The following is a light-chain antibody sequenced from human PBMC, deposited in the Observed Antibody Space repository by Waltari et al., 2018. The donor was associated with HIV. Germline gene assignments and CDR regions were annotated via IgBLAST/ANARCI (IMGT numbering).Light chain of an antibody. J-gene: IGLJ1*01. V-gene: IGLV1-40*01. CDR1: SSNLGATFV. CDR2: ANS. CDR3: QSFDSSLNAYV. Sequence: QPVFTQAPSVSGPPGQRVTISCPGTSSNLGATFVWHRYQLLPGSSPKLLIFANSKRPSGVPDRFSGSKSGTSASLAITGLHPEDEAEYYCQSFDSSLNAYVFGTGTTVIVL.